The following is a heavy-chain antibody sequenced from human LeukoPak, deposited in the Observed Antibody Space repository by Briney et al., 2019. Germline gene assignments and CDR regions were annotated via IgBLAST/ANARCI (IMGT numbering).Heavy chain of an antibody. CDR3: AIRSWQLSAIADY. CDR2: IYHSGST. CDR1: GYSISSGYY. D-gene: IGHD6-6*01. J-gene: IGHJ4*02. V-gene: IGHV4-38-2*02. Sequence: SETLSLTCTVSGYSISSGYYWGWIRQPPGKGLEWIGSIYHSGSTCYNPSLKSRVTISVDTSKNQFSLKLSSVTAADTAVYYCAIRSWQLSAIADYWGQGTLVTVSS.